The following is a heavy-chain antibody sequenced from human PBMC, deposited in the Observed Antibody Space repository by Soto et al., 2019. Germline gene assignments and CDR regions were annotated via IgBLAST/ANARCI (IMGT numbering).Heavy chain of an antibody. Sequence: EVQLVESGGGLVQPGRSMRLSCAASGFTFDDYAMHWVRQAPGKGLSWVSGISWNSGSIGYADSVKGRFTISRDNAKNSLYLQMNSLRAEDTALYYCAKDRTDIAAAACDYWGQGTLVTVSS. CDR1: GFTFDDYA. V-gene: IGHV3-9*01. J-gene: IGHJ4*02. CDR2: ISWNSGSI. D-gene: IGHD6-13*01. CDR3: AKDRTDIAAAACDY.